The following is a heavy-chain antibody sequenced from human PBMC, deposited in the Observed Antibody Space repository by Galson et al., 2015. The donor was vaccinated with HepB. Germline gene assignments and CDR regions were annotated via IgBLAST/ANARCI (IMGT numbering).Heavy chain of an antibody. Sequence: SLRLSCAASGFPFRSYGMTWVRQAPGKGLEWVSGISGSGGSTYYADSVKGRVTIARDNSKNTLYLQMNRLRVEDTAVYYCAKDDMESPYGGYALDVWGQGTMVTVSS. D-gene: IGHD4/OR15-4a*01. V-gene: IGHV3-23*01. CDR1: GFPFRSYG. J-gene: IGHJ3*01. CDR2: ISGSGGST. CDR3: AKDDMESPYGGYALDV.